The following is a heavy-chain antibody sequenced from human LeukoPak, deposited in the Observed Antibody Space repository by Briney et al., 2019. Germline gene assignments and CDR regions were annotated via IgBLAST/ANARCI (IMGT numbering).Heavy chain of an antibody. CDR1: GFTFDDHG. D-gene: IGHD3-9*01. CDR3: ARGGIRYFGWYGGYYMDV. CDR2: INWNGGST. V-gene: IGHV3-20*04. Sequence: GGSLRLSCAASGFTFDDHGMSWVRQAPGKGLEWVSGINWNGGSTGYADSVKGRFTISRDNSKNTLYLQMNSLRAEDTAVYYCARGGIRYFGWYGGYYMDVWGKGTTVTISS. J-gene: IGHJ6*03.